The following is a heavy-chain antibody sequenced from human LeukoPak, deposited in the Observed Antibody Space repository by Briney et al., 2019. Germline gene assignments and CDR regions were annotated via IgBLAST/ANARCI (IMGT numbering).Heavy chain of an antibody. CDR3: ARDTPGIAAAGYPDY. CDR2: ISGSGGST. Sequence: GGSLRLSCAASGFTFSNAWMSWVRQAPGKGLEWVSAISGSGGSTYYADSVKGRFTISRDNAKNSLYLQMNSLRAEDTAVYYCARDTPGIAAAGYPDYWGQGTLVTVSS. CDR1: GFTFSNAW. V-gene: IGHV3-23*01. D-gene: IGHD6-13*01. J-gene: IGHJ4*02.